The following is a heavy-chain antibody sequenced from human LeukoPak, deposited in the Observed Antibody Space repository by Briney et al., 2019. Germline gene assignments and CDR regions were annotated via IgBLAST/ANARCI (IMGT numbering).Heavy chain of an antibody. D-gene: IGHD5-18*01. CDR2: IYYSGST. CDR1: GVSVSSTTYY. CDR3: AGKDTAMVVGSGGGLNWFDP. V-gene: IGHV4-39*01. J-gene: IGHJ5*02. Sequence: PSETLSLTCTVSGVSVSSTTYYWGWIRQPPGKGLEWIASIYYSGSTYYNPSLKSRVTISVDTSKNQFSLKLSSVTAADTAVYYCAGKDTAMVVGSGGGLNWFDPWGQGTLVTVSS.